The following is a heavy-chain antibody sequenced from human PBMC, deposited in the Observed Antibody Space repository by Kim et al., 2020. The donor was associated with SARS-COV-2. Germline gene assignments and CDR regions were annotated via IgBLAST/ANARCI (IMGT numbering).Heavy chain of an antibody. V-gene: IGHV1-3*01. CDR3: ARDMDPTVYDY. J-gene: IGHJ4*02. CDR1: GYTFKSYP. Sequence: ASVKVSCKAYGYTFKSYPMHWLRQAPGQRLEWMGWVNAANDETQYSQKFQGRVTITRDTSVNTAYMELRRLTTKDTAIYYCARDMDPTVYDYWGQGPLVTVSS. CDR2: VNAANDET. D-gene: IGHD4-4*01.